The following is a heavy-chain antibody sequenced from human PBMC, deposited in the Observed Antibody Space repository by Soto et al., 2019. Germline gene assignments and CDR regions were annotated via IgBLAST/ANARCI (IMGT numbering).Heavy chain of an antibody. CDR3: ARVKRSMIVVGDAFDI. V-gene: IGHV3-33*01. Sequence: QVQLVESGGGVVQPGRSLRLSCAASVFTFSSYGMHWVRQAPGKGLEWVAVIGYDGSNKYYADSVKGRFTISRDNSKNTLYLQMNSLRAEDTAVYYCARVKRSMIVVGDAFDIWGQGTMVTVSS. J-gene: IGHJ3*02. CDR1: VFTFSSYG. D-gene: IGHD3-22*01. CDR2: IGYDGSNK.